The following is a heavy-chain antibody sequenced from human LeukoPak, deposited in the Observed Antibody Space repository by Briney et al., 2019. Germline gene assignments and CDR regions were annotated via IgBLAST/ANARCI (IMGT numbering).Heavy chain of an antibody. Sequence: GGSLRLSCAASGFSVSSNYISWVRQAPGKGLEWVANIKQDGSERYYVDSVKGRFTISRDNAKNSLYLQMNSLRAEDTAVYYCASTHTVVGAAVFDIWGQGTMVTVSS. D-gene: IGHD1-26*01. V-gene: IGHV3-7*01. CDR3: ASTHTVVGAAVFDI. J-gene: IGHJ3*02. CDR2: IKQDGSER. CDR1: GFSVSSNY.